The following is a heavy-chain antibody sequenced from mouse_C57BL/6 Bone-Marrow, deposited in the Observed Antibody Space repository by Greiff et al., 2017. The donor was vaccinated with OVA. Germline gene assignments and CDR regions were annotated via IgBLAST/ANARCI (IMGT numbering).Heavy chain of an antibody. Sequence: QVQLKQPGAELVKPGASVKMSCKASGYTFTSYWITWVKQRPGQGLEWIGDIYPGSGSPNYNEKFKSKATLTVDTSASTAYMQLSSLTSENSAVYYCARPLYYYGSSSYAMDYWGQGTSGTVSS. CDR1: GYTFTSYW. CDR3: ARPLYYYGSSSYAMDY. CDR2: IYPGSGSP. V-gene: IGHV1-55*01. J-gene: IGHJ4*01. D-gene: IGHD1-1*01.